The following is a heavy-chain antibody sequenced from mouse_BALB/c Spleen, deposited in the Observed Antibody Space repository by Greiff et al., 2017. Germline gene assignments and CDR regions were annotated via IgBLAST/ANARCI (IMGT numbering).Heavy chain of an antibody. D-gene: IGHD4-1*01. Sequence: VQRVESGGGLVKPGGSLKLSCAASGFAFSSYDMSWVRQTPEKRLEWVAYISSGGGSTYYPDTVKGRFTISRDNAKNTLYLQMSSLKSEDTAMYYCARHGTFDVWGAGTTVTVSS. CDR2: ISSGGGST. J-gene: IGHJ1*01. V-gene: IGHV5-12-1*01. CDR1: GFAFSSYD. CDR3: ARHGTFDV.